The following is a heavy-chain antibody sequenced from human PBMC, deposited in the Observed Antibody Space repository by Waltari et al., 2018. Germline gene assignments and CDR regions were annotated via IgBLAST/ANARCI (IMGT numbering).Heavy chain of an antibody. CDR1: GYTFPDYY. D-gene: IGHD1-26*01. V-gene: IGHV1-2*02. J-gene: IGHJ4*02. Sequence: QVQLVQSGAEVKKPGASVKVSCKASGYTFPDYYMHWVRQAPGQGLEWMGWINPKSGDTNYAQKFQGRVTMTRDTSINIAYMELSRLRSDDTAVYYCARDERGGSASYGARDYFAYWGQGTLVTVSS. CDR3: ARDERGGSASYGARDYFAY. CDR2: INPKSGDT.